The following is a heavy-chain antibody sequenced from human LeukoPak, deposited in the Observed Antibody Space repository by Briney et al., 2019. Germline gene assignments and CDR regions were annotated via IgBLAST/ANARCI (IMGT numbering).Heavy chain of an antibody. CDR2: ISGGGETT. V-gene: IGHV3-23*01. J-gene: IGHJ3*02. CDR1: GFTFNNYA. D-gene: IGHD2-15*01. CDR3: AKVGLVVVAANRGEDAFDI. Sequence: GGSLRLSCAASGFTFNNYAMNWVRQAPGKGLEWVSSISGGGETTYYADSAKGRFTISRDNSKNTLYPQMNSLRAEDTAVYYCAKVGLVVVAANRGEDAFDIWGQGTMVTVSS.